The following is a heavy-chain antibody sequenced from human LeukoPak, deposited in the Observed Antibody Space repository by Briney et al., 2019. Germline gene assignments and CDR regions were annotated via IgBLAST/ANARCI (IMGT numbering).Heavy chain of an antibody. J-gene: IGHJ3*02. CDR1: GGTFSSYA. D-gene: IGHD5-24*01. V-gene: IGHV1-69*06. Sequence: GASVKVSCKASGGTFSSYAISWVRQTPGQGLEWMGGIIPIFGTANYAQKFQGRVTMTADKSTSTAYMELSSLRSEDTAVYYCAGGWLQFRVSAFDIWGQGTMVTVSS. CDR3: AGGWLQFRVSAFDI. CDR2: IIPIFGTA.